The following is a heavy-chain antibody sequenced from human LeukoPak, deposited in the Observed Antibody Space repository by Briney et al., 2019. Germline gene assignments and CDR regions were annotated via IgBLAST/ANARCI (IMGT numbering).Heavy chain of an antibody. J-gene: IGHJ4*02. D-gene: IGHD6-19*01. CDR2: ISYDGSNK. CDR3: ARGEYSSGWPFDN. CDR1: GFTFSSYA. Sequence: PGRSLRLSCAASGFTFSSYAMHWVRQAPGKGLEWVAVISYDGSNKYYADSVKGRFTISRDNSKNTLYLQMNSLRAEDTAVYYCARGEYSSGWPFDNWGQGTLVTVSS. V-gene: IGHV3-30-3*01.